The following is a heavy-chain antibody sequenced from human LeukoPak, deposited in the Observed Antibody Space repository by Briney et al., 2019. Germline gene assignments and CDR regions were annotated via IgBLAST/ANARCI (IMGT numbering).Heavy chain of an antibody. V-gene: IGHV3-74*01. CDR1: EFDFFSYG. CDR3: ARELPREVTLDY. CDR2: IFTDGSTT. Sequence: GSLRLSCVASEFDFFSYGMQWVRQAPGKGLVWVSRIFTDGSTTSYADSVKGRFTISRDNAKNTLYLEMKSLRVEDAAVYYCARELPREVTLDYWGQGTLVTVSP. J-gene: IGHJ4*01. D-gene: IGHD2-21*02.